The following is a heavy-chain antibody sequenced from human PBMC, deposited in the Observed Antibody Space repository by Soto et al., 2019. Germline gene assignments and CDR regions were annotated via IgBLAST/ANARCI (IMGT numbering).Heavy chain of an antibody. Sequence: QVQLVQSGAEVKKPGSSVKVSCKASGGTFSSYAISWVRQAPGQGLEWMGGIIPIFGTANYAQKFQGRVTITADESTSTAYMELSSLRSEDTAVYYCARDRGRHYDILTGYSQPLNYWGQGTLVTVSS. D-gene: IGHD3-9*01. CDR1: GGTFSSYA. J-gene: IGHJ4*02. CDR3: ARDRGRHYDILTGYSQPLNY. CDR2: IIPIFGTA. V-gene: IGHV1-69*01.